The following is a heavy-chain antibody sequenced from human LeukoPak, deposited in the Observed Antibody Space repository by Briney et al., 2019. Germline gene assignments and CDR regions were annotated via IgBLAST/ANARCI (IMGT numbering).Heavy chain of an antibody. V-gene: IGHV3-7*01. CDR2: IKQDGSEK. CDR1: GFTFSSYW. J-gene: IGHJ4*02. Sequence: GGSLRLSCAASGFTFSSYWMSWVRQAPGKGLEWVANIKQDGSEKYYVDSVKGRFTISRDNAKNSLYLQMNSLRAEDTAVYYCAREGRYSYGYLAFDYWGQGTLVTVSS. D-gene: IGHD5-18*01. CDR3: AREGRYSYGYLAFDY.